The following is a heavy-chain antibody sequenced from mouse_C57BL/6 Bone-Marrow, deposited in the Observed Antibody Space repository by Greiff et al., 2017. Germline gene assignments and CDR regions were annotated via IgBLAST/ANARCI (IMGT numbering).Heavy chain of an antibody. CDR2: IHPHSGST. V-gene: IGHV1-64*01. CDR1: GYTFTSYW. J-gene: IGHJ1*03. Sequence: QVQLQQPGAELVKPGASVKLSCKASGYTFTSYWMHWVKQRPGQGLEWFGMIHPHSGSTNYNEKFKSKATLTVDKSASTAYMQLSSLTSEDSAVYYWARYCDGSSYEWYFDVWDTGTTVPVSS. CDR3: ARYCDGSSYEWYFDV. D-gene: IGHD1-1*01.